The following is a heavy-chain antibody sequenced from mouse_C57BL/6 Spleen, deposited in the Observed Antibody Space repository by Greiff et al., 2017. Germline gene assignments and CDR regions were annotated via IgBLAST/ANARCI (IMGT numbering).Heavy chain of an antibody. J-gene: IGHJ1*03. CDR1: GYSITSGYY. Sequence: DVKLVESGPGLVKPSQSLSLTCSVTGYSITSGYYWNWIRQFPGNKLEWMGYISYDGSNNYNPSLKNRISITRDTSKNQFFLKLNSVTTEDTATYDCARDYYGSSYWYFDGWGTGTTVTVSS. D-gene: IGHD1-1*01. CDR2: ISYDGSN. CDR3: ARDYYGSSYWYFDG. V-gene: IGHV3-6*01.